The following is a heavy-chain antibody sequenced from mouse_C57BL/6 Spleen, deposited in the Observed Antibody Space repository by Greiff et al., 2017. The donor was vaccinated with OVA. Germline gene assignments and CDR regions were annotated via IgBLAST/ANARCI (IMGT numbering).Heavy chain of an antibody. CDR1: GYTFTSYW. CDR3: ARKGYYSGFYFDV. J-gene: IGHJ1*03. V-gene: IGHV1-55*01. D-gene: IGHD1-1*01. Sequence: VQLQQPGAELVKPGDSVKMSCKASGYTFTSYWITWVKQRPGQGLEWMGDIYRGSGSNNYNEKLKSKATLTVDTSSITAYMQLRSLTSYDTAVYYSARKGYYSGFYFDVWGTGTTVTFSS. CDR2: IYRGSGSN.